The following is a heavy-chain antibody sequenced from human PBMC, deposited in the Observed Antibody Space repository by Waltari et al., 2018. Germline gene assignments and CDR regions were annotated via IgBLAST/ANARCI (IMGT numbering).Heavy chain of an antibody. D-gene: IGHD5-12*01. V-gene: IGHV3-30*02. J-gene: IGHJ4*01. Sequence: QVFLVESGGGVVQPWDSLILSCVSSGFNFNIYGMHWVRQAPGKGLEWVAFTRFDGINKHYADSVKGRFTISRDNIKNTRYLQMNSLRGEDSAMYYCAREDIVSETQWRGNQYRGNSGYEWWGQGTQVSVSS. CDR2: TRFDGINK. CDR1: GFNFNIYG. CDR3: AREDIVSETQWRGNQYRGNSGYEW.